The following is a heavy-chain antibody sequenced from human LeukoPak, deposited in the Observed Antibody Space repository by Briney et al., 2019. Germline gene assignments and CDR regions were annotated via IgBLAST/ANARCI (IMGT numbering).Heavy chain of an antibody. Sequence: SETLSLTCTVSGGSLSSGSYYWSWIRQPAGKGLEWIGRIYTSGSTNYNPSLKSRVTISVDTSKNQFSLKLSSVTAADTAVYYCARVHYDFWSGHYFDYWGQGTLVTVSS. D-gene: IGHD3-3*01. CDR1: GGSLSSGSYY. V-gene: IGHV4-61*02. CDR2: IYTSGST. CDR3: ARVHYDFWSGHYFDY. J-gene: IGHJ4*02.